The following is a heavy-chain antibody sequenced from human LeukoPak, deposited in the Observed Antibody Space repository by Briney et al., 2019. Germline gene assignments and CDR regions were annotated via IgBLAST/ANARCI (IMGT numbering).Heavy chain of an antibody. CDR2: INHSGST. V-gene: IGHV4-34*01. D-gene: IGHD6-13*01. Sequence: SETLSLTCAVYGGSFSGYYWSWIRQPPGKGLEWIGEINHSGSTNYNPSLKSRVTISVDTSKNQFSLKLSSVTAADTAVYYCARGPLWYSSSWFERPNWFDPLGPGNPGHRLL. CDR3: ARGPLWYSSSWFERPNWFDP. J-gene: IGHJ5*02. CDR1: GGSFSGYY.